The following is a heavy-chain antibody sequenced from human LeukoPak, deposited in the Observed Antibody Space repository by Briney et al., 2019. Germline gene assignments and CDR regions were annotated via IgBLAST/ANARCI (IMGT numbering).Heavy chain of an antibody. V-gene: IGHV1-2*02. Sequence: ASVKVSCKASGYTFTGYYLHWVRQAPGQGLEWMGWINPNSGDTNYAQKFQGRVTMTRDTSISTAYMEVSSLRSDDTAVYYRARFGSASYWGQGTLVTVSS. CDR1: GYTFTGYY. CDR3: ARFGSASY. CDR2: INPNSGDT. J-gene: IGHJ4*02. D-gene: IGHD3-16*01.